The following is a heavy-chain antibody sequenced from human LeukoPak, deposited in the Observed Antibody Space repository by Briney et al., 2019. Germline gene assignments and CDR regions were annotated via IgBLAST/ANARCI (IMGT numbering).Heavy chain of an antibody. J-gene: IGHJ4*02. CDR2: MNSNSGNT. CDR1: GSAFTSYD. V-gene: IGHV1-8*01. Sequence: AAVQISCQASGSAFTSYDIKWVRPATGQGSEWMGWMNSNSGNTGYEEKFQGRVTMTRNTSISTAYMELSSLRSEDTAVYYCARGTGKRSSGWYHKRYYFDYWGQGTLVTVSS. CDR3: ARGTGKRSSGWYHKRYYFDY. D-gene: IGHD6-19*01.